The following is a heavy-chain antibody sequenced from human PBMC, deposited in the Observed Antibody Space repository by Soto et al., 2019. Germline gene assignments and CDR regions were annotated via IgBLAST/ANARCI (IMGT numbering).Heavy chain of an antibody. D-gene: IGHD1-1*01. J-gene: IGHJ3*02. CDR1: GFTFSDYY. CDR2: ISGGGSTK. Sequence: QLQLVESGGGLVKAGGSLRLSCAASGFTFSDYYMNWIRQPPGKGLEWVSFISGGGSTKSYAESVKGRFAISRDNAKNLLYLQMSSLRAEDTAVYYCARDGPMSTTIVLDTFDMWGQGTVVSVSS. V-gene: IGHV3-11*01. CDR3: ARDGPMSTTIVLDTFDM.